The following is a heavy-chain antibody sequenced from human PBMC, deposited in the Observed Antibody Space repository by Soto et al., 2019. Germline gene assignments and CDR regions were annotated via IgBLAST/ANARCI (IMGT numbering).Heavy chain of an antibody. Sequence: ASVKVSCKASGYTFTGYYMHWVPQAPGQGLEWMGWINPNSAGTNYARKFQGWVTMTRDTSISTAYMELSRLRSDDTAVYYCARANSGGYWHFDYLGQGTLVTVSS. D-gene: IGHD1-26*01. V-gene: IGHV1-2*04. J-gene: IGHJ4*02. CDR1: GYTFTGYY. CDR3: ARANSGGYWHFDY. CDR2: INPNSAGT.